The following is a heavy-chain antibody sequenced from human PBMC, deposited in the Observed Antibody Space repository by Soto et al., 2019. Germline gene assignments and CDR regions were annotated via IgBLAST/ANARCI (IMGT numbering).Heavy chain of an antibody. V-gene: IGHV3-7*01. Sequence: EVPLVESGGDLVQPGGSLRLSCAASGFTFSDYWMAWVRQAPGKGLEWVANIKQDGTEQYYVASMKGRFTISRDNAKNSLYLQMNSLRADDTAVYYCARVLSAAVDYWGQGTLVTVSS. CDR1: GFTFSDYW. CDR3: ARVLSAAVDY. D-gene: IGHD1-26*01. CDR2: IKQDGTEQ. J-gene: IGHJ4*01.